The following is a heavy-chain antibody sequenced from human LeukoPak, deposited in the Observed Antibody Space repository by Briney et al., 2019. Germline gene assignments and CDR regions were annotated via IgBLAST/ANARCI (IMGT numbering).Heavy chain of an antibody. J-gene: IGHJ4*02. CDR3: ARDQYDTWSRRGNFDS. V-gene: IGHV3-7*03. CDR2: IKLDGSEK. Sequence: GGSLRLSCVASGFAFGKYWMSWVRQAPGKGLEWVANIKLDGSEKNYVDSVEGRFTISRDDTKNSLYLQMNSLRVEDTAVFYCARDQYDTWSRRGNFDSWGQGTLVIVSS. D-gene: IGHD3-3*01. CDR1: GFAFGKYW.